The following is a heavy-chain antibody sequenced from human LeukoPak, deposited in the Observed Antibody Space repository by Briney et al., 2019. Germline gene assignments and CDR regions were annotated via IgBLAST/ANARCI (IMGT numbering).Heavy chain of an antibody. V-gene: IGHV3-23*01. CDR3: AKDHRRGYCSGGSCYWVGYFDY. Sequence: GGSLRLSCAASGFTFSSYAMSWVRQAPGKGLEWVSAISGSGGSTYYADSVKGRFSISRDNSKNTLYLQMNSLRAEDTAVYYCAKDHRRGYCSGGSCYWVGYFDYWGQGTLVTVSS. D-gene: IGHD2-15*01. CDR1: GFTFSSYA. J-gene: IGHJ4*02. CDR2: ISGSGGST.